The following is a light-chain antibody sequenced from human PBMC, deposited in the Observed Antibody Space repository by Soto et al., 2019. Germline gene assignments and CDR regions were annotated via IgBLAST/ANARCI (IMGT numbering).Light chain of an antibody. CDR1: QSMRSY. CDR2: AAS. V-gene: IGKV1-39*01. CDR3: QQSYSTPYT. Sequence: DIQMTQSPSSLSASVGDRVTITCRASQSMRSYLNWYQQKPGKAPKLLIYAASSLQSGVPSRFSGSGSGTDFTLTISRLQPEDFATYYCQQSYSTPYTFGQGTKLEIK. J-gene: IGKJ2*01.